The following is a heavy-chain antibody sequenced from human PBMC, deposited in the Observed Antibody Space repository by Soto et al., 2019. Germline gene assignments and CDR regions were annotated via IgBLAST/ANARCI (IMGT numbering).Heavy chain of an antibody. CDR3: ARVPWRRHWQRAPDWFDP. CDR2: IHYSGST. D-gene: IGHD6-25*01. V-gene: IGHV4-30-4*01. CDR1: GGSIGSGDFY. J-gene: IGHJ5*02. Sequence: SETLSLTGTVSGGSIGSGDFYWSWIRQPPGKGLEWIGHIHYSGSTYDNPSLKSRVSISVDTSNNQFSLELSSVTAADTAVYYCARVPWRRHWQRAPDWFDPWAQASLVTVSS.